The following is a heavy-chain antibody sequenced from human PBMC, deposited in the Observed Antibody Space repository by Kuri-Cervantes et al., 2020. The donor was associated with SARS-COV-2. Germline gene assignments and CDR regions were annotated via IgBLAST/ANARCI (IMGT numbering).Heavy chain of an antibody. V-gene: IGHV3-30-3*01. Sequence: GGSLRLSCAASGFTFSSYAMHWVRQAPGKGLEWVALISYDGSNKYYADPVKGRFTISRDNSKNTLYLQMNSLRAEDTAVYYCARDISGLYFDYWGQGTLVTVSS. CDR1: GFTFSSYA. D-gene: IGHD3-9*01. CDR3: ARDISGLYFDY. J-gene: IGHJ4*02. CDR2: ISYDGSNK.